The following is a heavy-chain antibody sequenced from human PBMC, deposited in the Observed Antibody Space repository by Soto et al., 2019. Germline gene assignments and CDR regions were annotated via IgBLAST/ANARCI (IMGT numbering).Heavy chain of an antibody. Sequence: GGSLRLACTASGFLFSRYAMHLVRQSPGKGLEWVAVISHDGKERYYADSVKGRFTISRDNSKNTLYLQMNSLRAEDTSVYYCATDRLVYGVRLATMEYWDQGTKVTV. D-gene: IGHD5-12*01. CDR3: ATDRLVYGVRLATMEY. V-gene: IGHV3-30*03. CDR1: GFLFSRYA. CDR2: ISHDGKER. J-gene: IGHJ4*02.